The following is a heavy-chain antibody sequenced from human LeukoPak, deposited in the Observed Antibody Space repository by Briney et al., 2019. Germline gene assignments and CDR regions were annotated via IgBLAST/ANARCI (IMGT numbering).Heavy chain of an antibody. CDR2: ISYDGSNK. CDR3: ARDSSPYGSGSYLDY. J-gene: IGHJ4*02. Sequence: GRSLRLSCAASGFTFSSYAMHWVRQAPGKGLEWVAVISYDGSNKYYADSVKGRFTISRDNSKNTLYLQMNSLRAEDTAVYYCARDSSPYGSGSYLDYWGQGTLVTVSS. CDR1: GFTFSSYA. V-gene: IGHV3-30-3*01. D-gene: IGHD3-10*01.